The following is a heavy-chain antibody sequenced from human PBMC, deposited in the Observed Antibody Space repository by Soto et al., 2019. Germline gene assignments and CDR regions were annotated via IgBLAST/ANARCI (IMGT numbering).Heavy chain of an antibody. D-gene: IGHD2-2*01. Sequence: GASVKVSCKASGYTFTGYYMHWVRQAPGQGLEWMGWINPNSGGTNYAQKFQGWVTMTRDTSISTAYMELSRLRSDDTAVYYCARDHSVGYYYYGMDVWGQGTTVTSP. J-gene: IGHJ6*02. V-gene: IGHV1-2*04. CDR3: ARDHSVGYYYYGMDV. CDR2: INPNSGGT. CDR1: GYTFTGYY.